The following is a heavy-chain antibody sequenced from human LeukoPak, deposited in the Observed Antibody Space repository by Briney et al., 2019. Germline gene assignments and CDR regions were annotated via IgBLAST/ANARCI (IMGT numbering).Heavy chain of an antibody. D-gene: IGHD2-15*01. J-gene: IGHJ5*02. V-gene: IGHV1-18*01. CDR3: ARDFFTLSVVVAAQYNWFDP. Sequence: ASVKVSCKASGYTFTSYGISWVRQAPGQGLEWMGWISAHNGNTNYAQKLQGRVTMTTDTSTSTAYMELRSLRSDDTAVYYCARDFFTLSVVVAAQYNWFDPWGQGTLVTVSS. CDR1: GYTFTSYG. CDR2: ISAHNGNT.